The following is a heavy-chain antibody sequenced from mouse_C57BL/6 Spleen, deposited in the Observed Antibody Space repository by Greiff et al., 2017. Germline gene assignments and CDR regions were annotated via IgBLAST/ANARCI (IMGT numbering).Heavy chain of an antibody. J-gene: IGHJ1*03. Sequence: VQLQQSGAELVRPGASVKLSCTASGFNIKDDYMHWVKQRPEQGLEWIGWIDPENGDTEYASKFPGQAPITADTSSNTAYLQLSSLTSEDTAVYYCTAGSSPHWYCDVWGTGTTVTVSS. CDR2: IDPENGDT. CDR1: GFNIKDDY. V-gene: IGHV14-4*01. CDR3: TAGSSPHWYCDV. D-gene: IGHD1-1*01.